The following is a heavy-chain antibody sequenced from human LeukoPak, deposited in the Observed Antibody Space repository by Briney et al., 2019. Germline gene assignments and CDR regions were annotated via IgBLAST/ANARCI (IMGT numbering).Heavy chain of an antibody. V-gene: IGHV4-59*01. D-gene: IGHD3-10*01. CDR1: GGSISNYY. CDR2: IYYSGST. CDR3: ARAPYYYGSGSYYVNWFDP. Sequence: SETLSLTCTVSGGSISNYYWTWIRQPPGKGLEWIGFIYYSGSTNYNPSLKSRVTISVDTSKNQFSLKLSSVTAADTAVYYCARAPYYYGSGSYYVNWFDPWGQGTLVTVSS. J-gene: IGHJ5*02.